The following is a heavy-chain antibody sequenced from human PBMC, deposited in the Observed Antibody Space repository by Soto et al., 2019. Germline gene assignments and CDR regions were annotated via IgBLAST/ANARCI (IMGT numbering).Heavy chain of an antibody. J-gene: IGHJ4*02. D-gene: IGHD1-20*01. Sequence: EVQLVQSGAEVKKPGESLKISCKGSGYSFTSYWIGWVRQMPGKGLEWIGYISYTGSTYHNPSLKSRLTISVDTSRNQFSLKVTSVTAADTAVYYCAREVSTTYYFDYWGQGTLVTVSS. V-gene: IGHV5-51*01. CDR3: AREVSTTYYFDY. CDR1: GYSFTSYW. CDR2: ISYTGST.